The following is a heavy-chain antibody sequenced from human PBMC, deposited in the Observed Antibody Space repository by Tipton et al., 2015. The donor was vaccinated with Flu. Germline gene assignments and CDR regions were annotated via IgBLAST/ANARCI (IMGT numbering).Heavy chain of an antibody. CDR3: ATYNFGSGTYNAYFDY. CDR2: IYPSGTT. V-gene: IGHV4-39*01. Sequence: TLSLTCTVSSASIRSTNYFCAWIRQPPGKRLELIGSIYPSGTTYYNPSLKSRVTISVDTSKSQFSLMLKSVTAADTAVYYCATYNFGSGTYNAYFDYWGQGTLVTVSS. D-gene: IGHD3-10*01. CDR1: SASIRSTNYF. J-gene: IGHJ4*02.